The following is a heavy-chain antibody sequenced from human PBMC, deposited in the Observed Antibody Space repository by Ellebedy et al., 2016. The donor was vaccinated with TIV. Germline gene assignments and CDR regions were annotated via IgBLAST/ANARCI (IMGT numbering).Heavy chain of an antibody. V-gene: IGHV3-33*01. Sequence: GESLKISCTASGFIFSNYGMHWVRQAPGKGLEWVAFIWYDGGNQYYADSVKGRFTISRDNSKNTLYLQMNSLGVEDTAIFYCARDRHVNRGDCLDYWGQGTLVTVSS. CDR3: ARDRHVNRGDCLDY. J-gene: IGHJ4*02. CDR2: IWYDGGNQ. CDR1: GFIFSNYG. D-gene: IGHD2-21*02.